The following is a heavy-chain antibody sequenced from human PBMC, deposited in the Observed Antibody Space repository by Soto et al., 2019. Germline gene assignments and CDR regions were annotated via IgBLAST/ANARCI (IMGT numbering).Heavy chain of an antibody. CDR3: AKVNFRGELPHDHYFDY. V-gene: IGHV3-23*01. CDR2: ISASGATP. CDR1: GFTFVTYA. Sequence: EAQLLESGGGLTQPGGSLRLSCSASGFTFVTYAISWVRQAPGKGLEWVASISASGATPDYADSVKGRFTISRDASKNMVHLQMNNVRVEDTALYYCAKVNFRGELPHDHYFDYWGQGTLVTVSS. D-gene: IGHD1-26*01. J-gene: IGHJ4*02.